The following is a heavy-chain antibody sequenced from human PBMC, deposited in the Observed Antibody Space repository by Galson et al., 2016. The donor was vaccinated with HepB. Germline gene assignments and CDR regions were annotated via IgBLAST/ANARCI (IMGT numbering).Heavy chain of an antibody. Sequence: TLSLTCIVSGGSISSTNYYWAWIRQPPGKGLEWIGIIHYSGTTYYNPSLKRRLTISVATSKNQNSLKLTSMTAADTAVYYCARGGYSGYAGLDYWGQGTLVTVSS. J-gene: IGHJ4*02. D-gene: IGHD5-12*01. CDR1: GGSISSTNYY. V-gene: IGHV4-39*07. CDR3: ARGGYSGYAGLDY. CDR2: IHYSGTT.